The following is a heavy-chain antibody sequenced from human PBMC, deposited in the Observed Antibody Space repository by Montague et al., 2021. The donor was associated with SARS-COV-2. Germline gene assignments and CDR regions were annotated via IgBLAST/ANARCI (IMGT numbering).Heavy chain of an antibody. CDR2: ISSSSSYI. V-gene: IGHV3-21*01. CDR3: AREITMVRGVTLDY. J-gene: IGHJ4*02. Sequence: SLRLSCAASGFTFSSYSMNWVRQAPGKGLEWVSSISSSSSYIYYADSVKGRFTISRDNAKNSLYLQMNSLRAEDTAVYYYAREITMVRGVTLDYWGQGTLVTVSS. CDR1: GFTFSSYS. D-gene: IGHD3-10*01.